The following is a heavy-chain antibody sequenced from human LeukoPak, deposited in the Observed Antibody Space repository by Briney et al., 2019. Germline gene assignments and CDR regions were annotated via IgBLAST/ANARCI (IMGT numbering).Heavy chain of an antibody. D-gene: IGHD3-10*01. CDR1: GFTFSTFS. Sequence: GGSLRLSCAASGFTFSTFSLSWVRQASGKGLEWVSTISDSGRFTEYADSVKGRFTISRDNSKNTLYLQMNSLRAEDTAVYYCARDLWFGELSPSMVGMDVWGQGTTVTVSS. CDR3: ARDLWFGELSPSMVGMDV. V-gene: IGHV3-23*01. CDR2: ISDSGRFT. J-gene: IGHJ6*02.